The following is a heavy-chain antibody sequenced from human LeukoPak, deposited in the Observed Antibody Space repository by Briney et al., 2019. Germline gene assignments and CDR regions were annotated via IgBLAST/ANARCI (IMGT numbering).Heavy chain of an antibody. J-gene: IGHJ4*02. Sequence: GGSLRLSCAASGFTFSSYWMHWVRQAPGKGLVWVSRINSDGSWTSYADSVKGRFTISKDNAKNTVYLQMNSLRAEDTAVYYCVSFYETYRGRGTLVTVSS. CDR1: GFTFSSYW. V-gene: IGHV3-74*01. CDR3: VSFYETY. CDR2: INSDGSWT. D-gene: IGHD2/OR15-2a*01.